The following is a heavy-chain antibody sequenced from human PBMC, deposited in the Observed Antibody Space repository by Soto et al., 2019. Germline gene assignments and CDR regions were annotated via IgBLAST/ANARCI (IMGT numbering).Heavy chain of an antibody. CDR1: GFRFSNYW. CDR2: INKPGTET. V-gene: IGHV3-74*01. J-gene: IGHJ4*02. D-gene: IGHD2-15*01. CDR3: AKDLSGPDDY. Sequence: EVQLVESGGGLVQPGGSLRLSCADSGFRFSNYWMHWVRQAPGKGLAWVSRINKPGTETTYADSVKGRFTISRDNAKNTLFLQMNSLRAEDTAVYYCAKDLSGPDDYWGPGTLVTVSS.